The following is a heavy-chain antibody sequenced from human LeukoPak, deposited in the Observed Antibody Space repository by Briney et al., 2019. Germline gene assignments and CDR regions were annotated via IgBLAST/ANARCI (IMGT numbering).Heavy chain of an antibody. D-gene: IGHD6-19*01. Sequence: ASVKVSCKACGYTFTSYAMHWVRQAPGQRLEWMGWINAGNGNTKYSQKFQGRVTITRDTSASTAYMELSSLRSEDTAVYYCAREIAVAGTDYFDYWGQGTLVTVSS. J-gene: IGHJ4*02. V-gene: IGHV1-3*01. CDR2: INAGNGNT. CDR1: GYTFTSYA. CDR3: AREIAVAGTDYFDY.